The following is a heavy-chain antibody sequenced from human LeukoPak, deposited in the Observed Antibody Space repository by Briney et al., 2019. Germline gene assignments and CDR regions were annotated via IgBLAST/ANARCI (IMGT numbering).Heavy chain of an antibody. CDR3: ARGRDRSKAGDH. Sequence: SETLSLTCAVYGGSCDDYYCSWIRQPPGKGLEWIGEIHPHGMFHYNSSLMSRVTISIDTSKTQFSLRLTSVTATDTAFYYCARGRDRSKAGDHWGQGSLVTVSS. CDR2: IHPHGMF. V-gene: IGHV4-34*01. D-gene: IGHD5-24*01. J-gene: IGHJ4*02. CDR1: GGSCDDYY.